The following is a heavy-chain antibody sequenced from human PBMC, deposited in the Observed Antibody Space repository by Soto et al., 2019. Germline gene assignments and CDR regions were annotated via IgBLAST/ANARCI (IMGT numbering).Heavy chain of an antibody. Sequence: QVQLVESGGGVVQPGRSLRLSCAASGFIFSSYAMHWVRQAPGKGLEWVATISYDGANTYNADSVKGRFTISRDNSKNTLYLQMNSLRLEDTAEYYCAKEKDYWGQGTLVTVSS. CDR1: GFIFSSYA. CDR3: AKEKDY. V-gene: IGHV3-30-3*01. CDR2: ISYDGANT. J-gene: IGHJ4*02.